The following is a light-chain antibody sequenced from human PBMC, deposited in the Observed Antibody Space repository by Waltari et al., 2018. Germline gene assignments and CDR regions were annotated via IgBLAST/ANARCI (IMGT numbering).Light chain of an antibody. CDR1: ALPKKY. CDR2: DDN. V-gene: IGLV3-10*01. Sequence: SYELTQPPSVSVSPGQTARITCAGAALPKKYAFWYQQKAGQAPVLLISDDNKGPSGIPARFSGTSSGKMATLTISGAQVEDEADYYCYSTDSTGNHVVFGGGTKLIVL. CDR3: YSTDSTGNHVV. J-gene: IGLJ2*01.